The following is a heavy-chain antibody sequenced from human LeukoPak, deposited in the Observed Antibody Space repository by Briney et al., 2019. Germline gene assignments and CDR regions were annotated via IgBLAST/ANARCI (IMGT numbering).Heavy chain of an antibody. Sequence: ASVKVSCKASGYTFTSYYMHWVRQAPGQGLEWMGWMNPNSGNTGYAQKFQGRVTITRNTSISTAYMELSSLRSEDTAVYYCARSIAAAGTGFDYWGQGTLVTVSS. D-gene: IGHD6-13*01. CDR3: ARSIAAAGTGFDY. J-gene: IGHJ4*02. V-gene: IGHV1-8*03. CDR1: GYTFTSYY. CDR2: MNPNSGNT.